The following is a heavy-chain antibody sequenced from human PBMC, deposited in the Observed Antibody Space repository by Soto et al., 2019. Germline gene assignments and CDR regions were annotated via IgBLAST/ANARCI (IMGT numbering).Heavy chain of an antibody. V-gene: IGHV1-18*01. CDR2: ISVYNSNT. Sequence: QVKLVQSGTEVKKPGASIKVSCKASGYSFATSGMSWVRQAPGQGLEWMGWISVYNSNTNYDQNLQDRVTMTTDTSTNTAYLEVRNLRSDDTAVYYCARAVQYYDASGYANWGQGTLVTVSS. CDR3: ARAVQYYDASGYAN. D-gene: IGHD3-22*01. J-gene: IGHJ4*02. CDR1: GYSFATSG.